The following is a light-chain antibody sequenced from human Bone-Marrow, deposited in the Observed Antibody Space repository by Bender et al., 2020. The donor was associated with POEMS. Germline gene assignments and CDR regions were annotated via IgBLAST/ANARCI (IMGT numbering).Light chain of an antibody. Sequence: QSALTQPASVSGSPGQSITISCTGSSNDLGSYSLVSWYQQKPGEAPKLIIYEGTKRPSGISDRFSGSKSGNTASLTISGLQAEDEADYYCCSYAGSSTFVFGGGTKLTVL. CDR3: CSYAGSSTFV. CDR2: EGT. J-gene: IGLJ3*02. CDR1: SNDLGSYSL. V-gene: IGLV2-23*03.